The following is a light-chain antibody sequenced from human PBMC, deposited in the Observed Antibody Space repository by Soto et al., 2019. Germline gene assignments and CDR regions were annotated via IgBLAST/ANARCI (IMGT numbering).Light chain of an antibody. V-gene: IGLV2-14*01. CDR2: EVS. CDR3: SSYTNINTRACV. J-gene: IGLJ1*01. CDR1: SSDVGGYNY. Sequence: QSALTQPASVSGSPGQSITISCTGTSSDVGGYNYVSWFQQHPGKAPKLKIYEVSNRPSGVSNRFSGSKSGNTASLTISELQAEDEAEYYCSSYTNINTRACVFGTGTKLTVL.